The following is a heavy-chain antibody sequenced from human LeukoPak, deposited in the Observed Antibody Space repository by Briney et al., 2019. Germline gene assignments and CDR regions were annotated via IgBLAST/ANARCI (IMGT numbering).Heavy chain of an antibody. D-gene: IGHD2-2*01. CDR2: IYSGGST. CDR1: GFTVSSNY. Sequence: GGSLRLSCAASGFTVSSNYMSWVRQAPGKGLEWVSVIYSGGSTYYADSVKGRFTISRDNSKNTLYLQMNSLRAEDTAVYYCAREVPAAMDDYYYYGMDVWGQGTTVTVSS. J-gene: IGHJ6*02. V-gene: IGHV3-53*01. CDR3: AREVPAAMDDYYYYGMDV.